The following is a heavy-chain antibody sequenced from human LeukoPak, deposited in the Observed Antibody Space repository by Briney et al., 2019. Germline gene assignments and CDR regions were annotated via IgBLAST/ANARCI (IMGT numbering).Heavy chain of an antibody. CDR3: ARDPYYYDSSGYSLDV. J-gene: IGHJ6*02. CDR1: GFTFSSCA. V-gene: IGHV3-30-3*01. CDR2: ISYDGSNK. Sequence: GGSLRLSCAASGFTFSSCAMHWVRQAPGKGLEWVAVISYDGSNKYYADSVKGRFTISRDNSKNTLYLQMNSLRAEDTAVYYCARDPYYYDSSGYSLDVWGQGTTVTVSS. D-gene: IGHD3-22*01.